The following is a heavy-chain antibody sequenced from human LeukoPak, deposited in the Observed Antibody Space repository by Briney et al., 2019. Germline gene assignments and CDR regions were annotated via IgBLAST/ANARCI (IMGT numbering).Heavy chain of an antibody. V-gene: IGHV3-30*18. Sequence: GGSLRLSCAASGFTFSSYGMHWVRQAPGKGLEWVAVISYDGSNKYYADSVKGRFTISRDNSKNTLYLQMNSLRAEDTAVYYCAKDEDSSGYYPFDYWGQGTLVTVSS. CDR1: GFTFSSYG. CDR2: ISYDGSNK. D-gene: IGHD3-22*01. J-gene: IGHJ4*02. CDR3: AKDEDSSGYYPFDY.